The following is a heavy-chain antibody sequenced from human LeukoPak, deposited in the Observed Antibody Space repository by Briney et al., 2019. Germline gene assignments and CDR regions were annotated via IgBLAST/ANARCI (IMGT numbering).Heavy chain of an antibody. J-gene: IGHJ4*02. D-gene: IGHD2-2*01. Sequence: GGSLRLSCAASGFTFSSYSMNWVRQAPGKGLEWVSSISSSSSYIYYADSVKGRFTISRDSAKNSLYLQMNSLRAEDTAVYYCARVGDIVVVPAAFDYWGQGTLVTVSS. CDR1: GFTFSSYS. V-gene: IGHV3-21*01. CDR2: ISSSSSYI. CDR3: ARVGDIVVVPAAFDY.